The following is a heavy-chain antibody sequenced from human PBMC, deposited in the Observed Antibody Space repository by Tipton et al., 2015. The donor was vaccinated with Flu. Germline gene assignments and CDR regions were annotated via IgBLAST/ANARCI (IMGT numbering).Heavy chain of an antibody. J-gene: IGHJ4*02. CDR2: IYYSGST. V-gene: IGHV4-39*07. CDR3: ARDSRIAAAGSEDY. Sequence: LSLTCTVSGGSISSSSYYWGWIRQPPGKGLEWIGSIYYSGSTYYNPSLKSRVTISVDTSKNQFSLKLSSVTAADTAVYYCARDSRIAAAGSEDYWGQGTLVTVSS. D-gene: IGHD6-13*01. CDR1: GGSISSSSYY.